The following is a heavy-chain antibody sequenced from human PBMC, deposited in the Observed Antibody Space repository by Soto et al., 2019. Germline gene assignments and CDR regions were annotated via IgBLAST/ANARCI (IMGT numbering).Heavy chain of an antibody. CDR1: GYTFNTYG. CDR2: ISAYDGKT. J-gene: IGHJ5*02. D-gene: IGHD3-3*01. V-gene: IGHV1-18*01. CDR3: ARDPHEFWTSYWFDP. Sequence: DSVQVSCKTSGYTFNTYGINWVRQAPGQGLELMGWISAYDGKTTYAEKFQGRVTLTTDTSTSTAYMELRSLRSDDTAIYYCARDPHEFWTSYWFDPWGQGTPVTVYS.